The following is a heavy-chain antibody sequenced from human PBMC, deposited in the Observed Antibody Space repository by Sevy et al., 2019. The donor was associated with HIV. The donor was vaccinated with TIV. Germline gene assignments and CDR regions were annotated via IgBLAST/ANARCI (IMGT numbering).Heavy chain of an antibody. D-gene: IGHD2-21*02. CDR1: GFTFSSYA. J-gene: IGHJ3*02. CDR3: AKDLEPSPCGGDCYSGDVFDI. V-gene: IGHV3-23*01. CDR2: ISGSGGST. Sequence: GGSLRLSCAASGFTFSSYAMSWVRQAPGKGLEWVSTISGSGGSTYYADSVKGRFTISRDNSKNTLYLQMNSLRAEDTAVYYCAKDLEPSPCGGDCYSGDVFDIWGQGTMVTVSS.